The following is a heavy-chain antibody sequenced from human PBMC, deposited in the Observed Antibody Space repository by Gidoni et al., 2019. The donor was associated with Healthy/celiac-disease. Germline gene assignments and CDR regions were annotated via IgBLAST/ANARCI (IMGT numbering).Heavy chain of an antibody. Sequence: QVQLQESGPGLVKPSGTLSLTCAVSGGSISSSNWWSWVRQPPGKGLEWIGEIYHSGSTNYNPSLKSRVTRSVDKSKNQFSLKRSSVTAADTAVYYWASLVIGNYFDHWGQGTLVTVSS. CDR3: ASLVIGNYFDH. D-gene: IGHD3-22*01. CDR1: GGSISSSNW. CDR2: IYHSGST. V-gene: IGHV4-4*02. J-gene: IGHJ4*02.